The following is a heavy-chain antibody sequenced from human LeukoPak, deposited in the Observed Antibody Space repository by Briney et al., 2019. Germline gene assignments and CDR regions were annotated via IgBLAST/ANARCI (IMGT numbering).Heavy chain of an antibody. CDR3: ARDLVRAVWFGELQLDY. J-gene: IGHJ4*02. Sequence: PGGSLRLSCAASGFTFSSYSRNWVRQAPGKGLEWVSSISSSSSYIYYADSVKGRFTISRDNAKNSLYLQMNSLRAEDTAVYYCARDLVRAVWFGELQLDYWGQGTLVTVSS. CDR1: GFTFSSYS. D-gene: IGHD3-10*01. V-gene: IGHV3-21*01. CDR2: ISSSSSYI.